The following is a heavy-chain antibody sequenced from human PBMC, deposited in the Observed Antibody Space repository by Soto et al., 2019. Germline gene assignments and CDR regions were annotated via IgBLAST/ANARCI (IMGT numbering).Heavy chain of an antibody. Sequence: SETLSLTCTVSGGYISTYYWSWIRQPPGKGLEWIGYIYYSGSTNYNPSLKSRVTISVDTSKNQFSLKLNSVTAADTALYYCAREVSVSVDTVRVKNGEFDYWGQGTLVTVSS. J-gene: IGHJ4*02. CDR1: GGYISTYY. D-gene: IGHD5-18*01. CDR3: AREVSVSVDTVRVKNGEFDY. CDR2: IYYSGST. V-gene: IGHV4-59*01.